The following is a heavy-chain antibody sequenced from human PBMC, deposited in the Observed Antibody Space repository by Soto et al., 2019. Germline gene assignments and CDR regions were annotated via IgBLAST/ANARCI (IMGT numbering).Heavy chain of an antibody. CDR3: ARGIVVVTANAFDL. Sequence: PSETLSLACTVSGGSISSYYWSWIRQPAGKGLQWIGRIYASGTTIYDPSLKSRVTMSVDTSKNQFSLKLSSVTAADTAVYYCARGIVVVTANAFDLWGQGTMGTVS. V-gene: IGHV4-4*07. CDR2: IYASGTT. D-gene: IGHD2-21*02. J-gene: IGHJ3*01. CDR1: GGSISSYY.